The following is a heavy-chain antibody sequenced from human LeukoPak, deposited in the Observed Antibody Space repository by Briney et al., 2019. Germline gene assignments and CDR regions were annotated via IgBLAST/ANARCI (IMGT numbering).Heavy chain of an antibody. J-gene: IGHJ6*03. Sequence: SETLSLTCTVSGGSISSYYWSWIRQPPGKGLEWIGYIYTSGSTNYNPSLKSRVIISVDTSKNQFSLKLSSVTAADTAVYYCARGYCSSTSCYRGVGYYYYMDVWGKGTTVTVSS. D-gene: IGHD2-2*02. CDR2: IYTSGST. CDR3: ARGYCSSTSCYRGVGYYYYMDV. CDR1: GGSISSYY. V-gene: IGHV4-4*09.